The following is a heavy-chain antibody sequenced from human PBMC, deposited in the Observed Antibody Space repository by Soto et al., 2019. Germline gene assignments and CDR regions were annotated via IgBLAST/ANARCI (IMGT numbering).Heavy chain of an antibody. CDR1: GYSFTSYW. J-gene: IGHJ5*02. CDR3: ARPTMVRGVITWFDP. CDR2: IYPGDSDT. D-gene: IGHD3-10*01. V-gene: IGHV5-51*01. Sequence: GESLKISCKGSGYSFTSYWIGWVRQMPGKGLEWMGIIYPGDSDTRYSPSFQGQVTISADKSISTAYLQWSSLKASDTAMYYCARPTMVRGVITWFDPWGQGTLVTSPQ.